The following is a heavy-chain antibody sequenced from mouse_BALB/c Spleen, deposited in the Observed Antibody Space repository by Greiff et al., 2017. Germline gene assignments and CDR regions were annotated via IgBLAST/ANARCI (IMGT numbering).Heavy chain of an antibody. CDR2: IYPGSGST. V-gene: IGHV1-55*01. J-gene: IGHJ2*01. D-gene: IGHD1-1*01. Sequence: VQLQQPGAELVKPGTSVKLSCKASGYNFTSYWINWVKLRPGQGLEWIGDIYPGSGSTNYNEKFKSKATLTVDTSSSTAYMQLSSLASEDSALYYCARNYGSSYVGYWGQGTTLTVSS. CDR1: GYNFTSYW. CDR3: ARNYGSSYVGY.